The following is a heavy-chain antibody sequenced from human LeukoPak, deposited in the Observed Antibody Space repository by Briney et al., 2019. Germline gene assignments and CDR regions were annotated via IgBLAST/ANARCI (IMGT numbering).Heavy chain of an antibody. CDR3: ARLGGGTTVIYYFDY. CDR2: IYYSGST. CDR1: GASISNTSYY. J-gene: IGHJ4*02. Sequence: KPSETLSLTCTVSGASISNTSYYWGWIRQPPGKGLEWIGSIYYSGSTYYNPSLKSRVAISVDTSKSQFSLKLSSVTAADKAVYYCARLGGGTTVIYYFDYWGQGTLVTVSS. D-gene: IGHD4-11*01. V-gene: IGHV4-39*01.